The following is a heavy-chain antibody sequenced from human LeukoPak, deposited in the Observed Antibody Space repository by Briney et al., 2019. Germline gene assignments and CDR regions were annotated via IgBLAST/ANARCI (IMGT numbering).Heavy chain of an antibody. CDR3: AREEDYSNSGYWYFDL. D-gene: IGHD4-11*01. Sequence: SETLSLTCAVYGGSFSGYYWSWIRQPPGKGLEWIGEINHSGSTNYNPSLKSRVTISVDTSKNQFALKLSSVTAADTAVYYCAREEDYSNSGYWYFDLWGRGTLVTVSS. V-gene: IGHV4-34*01. CDR1: GGSFSGYY. J-gene: IGHJ2*01. CDR2: INHSGST.